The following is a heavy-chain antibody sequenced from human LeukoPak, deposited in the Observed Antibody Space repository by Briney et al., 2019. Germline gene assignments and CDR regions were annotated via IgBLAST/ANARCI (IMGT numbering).Heavy chain of an antibody. V-gene: IGHV3-74*01. CDR3: ARVAYDSFGHYYHDYFDH. CDR2: INSDGSST. CDR1: GFTFSSYW. D-gene: IGHD3-22*01. J-gene: IGHJ4*02. Sequence: PGGSLRLSCAASGFTFSSYWMHWVRQAPGKGLVWVSRINSDGSSTSYADSVKGRFTISRDNSKNTLYLQMNSLRAEDTALYYCARVAYDSFGHYYHDYFDHWGQGTLVTVSS.